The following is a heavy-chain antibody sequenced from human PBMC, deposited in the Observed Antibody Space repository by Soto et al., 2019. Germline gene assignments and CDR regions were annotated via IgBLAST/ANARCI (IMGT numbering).Heavy chain of an antibody. CDR1: GFSLSTSGVG. CDR2: IYWDDDK. Sequence: QITLKESGLTLVKPTQTLTLTCTFSGFSLSTSGVGVGWIRQPPGKALEWLALIYWDDDKRYSPSLKSRLTITKDTSKNQVVLTMTNMDPVDTTTYYCAHAPSDYSIRNYYYYYYMDVWGKGTTVTVSS. D-gene: IGHD6-25*01. CDR3: AHAPSDYSIRNYYYYYYMDV. J-gene: IGHJ6*03. V-gene: IGHV2-5*02.